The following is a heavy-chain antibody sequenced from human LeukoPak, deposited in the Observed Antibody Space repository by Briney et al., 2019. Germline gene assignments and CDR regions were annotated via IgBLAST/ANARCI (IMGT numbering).Heavy chain of an antibody. CDR3: ARERGSYYDSSGYIFDY. V-gene: IGHV3-30-3*01. J-gene: IGHJ4*02. CDR2: ISYDGSNK. Sequence: GGSLRLSCAASGFTFSSYAMHWVRQAPGKGLERVAVISYDGSNKYYADSVKGRFTISRDNSKNTLYLQMNSLRAEDTAVYYCARERGSYYDSSGYIFDYWGQGTLVTVSS. D-gene: IGHD3-22*01. CDR1: GFTFSSYA.